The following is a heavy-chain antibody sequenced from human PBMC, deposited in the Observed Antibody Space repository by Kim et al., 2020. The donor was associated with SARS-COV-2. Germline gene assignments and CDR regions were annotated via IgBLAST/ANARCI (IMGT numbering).Heavy chain of an antibody. V-gene: IGHV3-74*01. CDR1: GFTFSKYW. CDR2: SNEDGGIT. J-gene: IGHJ5*02. CDR3: ARDLSGSDDL. D-gene: IGHD5-12*01. Sequence: GWSLRLSCAASGFTFSKYWMHWVRQVPGEGLVWVSRSNEDGGITNYADSVRGRFTISRDNARSTLYLQMNSLGAEDTALYYCARDLSGSDDLWGQGTLVT.